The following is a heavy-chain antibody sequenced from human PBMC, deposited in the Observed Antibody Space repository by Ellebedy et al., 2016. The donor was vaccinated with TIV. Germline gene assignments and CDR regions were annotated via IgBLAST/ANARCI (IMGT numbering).Heavy chain of an antibody. Sequence: MPSETLSLTCTVSGDSISSGDHDWSWIRQPPGKGLEWLGYIDDSGSAYYNPSLKSRISTSVDTSKNQFPLNLTSVTAADTAVYYCARGGIMRRGARNDYWGQGILVTVAS. CDR1: GDSISSGDHD. CDR3: ARGGIMRRGARNDY. V-gene: IGHV4-30-4*01. J-gene: IGHJ4*02. D-gene: IGHD3-10*01. CDR2: IDDSGSA.